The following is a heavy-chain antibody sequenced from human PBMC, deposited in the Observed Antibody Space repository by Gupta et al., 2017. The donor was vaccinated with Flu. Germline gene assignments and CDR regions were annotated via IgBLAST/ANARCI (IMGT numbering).Heavy chain of an antibody. CDR1: GFTFSTYG. CDR2: VSYDGSQN. J-gene: IGHJ6*02. V-gene: IGHV3-30*18. D-gene: IGHD2/OR15-2a*01. Sequence: QVQLVESGGGVVQPGRSLRLSCAASGFTFSTYGMYWVRQAPGKGLEWVAVVSYDGSQNNYADSVKGRFTISRDNAKSTLYLEMNSLRSEDTALYYCVKDRVRRNSGYGMDIWGQGTTVTVSS. CDR3: VKDRVRRNSGYGMDI.